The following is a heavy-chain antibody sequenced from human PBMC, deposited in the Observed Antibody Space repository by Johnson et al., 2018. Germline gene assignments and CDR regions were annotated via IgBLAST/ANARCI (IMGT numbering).Heavy chain of an antibody. J-gene: IGHJ6*03. V-gene: IGHV3-30*03. D-gene: IGHD5-18*01. CDR1: GFTFSSYG. CDR3: AREGTDVDTAMVTFYYYYYMGV. Sequence: QVQLVESGGGVVQPGRSLRLSCAASGFTFSSYGMHWVRQAPGKGLEWVAVILYDGSNEYYVDSVKGRFTISRDNSKNTLYLQMTSLRAEDTAGYYCAREGTDVDTAMVTFYYYYYMGVWGKGTTVTVSS. CDR2: ILYDGSNE.